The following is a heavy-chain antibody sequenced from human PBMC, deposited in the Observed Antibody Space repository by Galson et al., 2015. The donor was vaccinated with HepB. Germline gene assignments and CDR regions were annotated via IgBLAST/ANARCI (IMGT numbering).Heavy chain of an antibody. CDR2: IRKDGVYK. V-gene: IGHV3-7*01. D-gene: IGHD1-26*01. Sequence: SLRLSCAASGFTFSNYWMSWVRQAPGEGLEWVCNIRKDGVYKYYVDSVKGRFTISRDNGENSLYLEMNSLRVEDTAVYYCVREENAWEHANYWGQGTLVTVSS. CDR3: VREENAWEHANY. J-gene: IGHJ4*02. CDR1: GFTFSNYW.